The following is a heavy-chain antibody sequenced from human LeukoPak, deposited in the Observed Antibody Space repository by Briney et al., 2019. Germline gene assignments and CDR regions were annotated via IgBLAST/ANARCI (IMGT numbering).Heavy chain of an antibody. V-gene: IGHV3-23*01. CDR3: AKRPSGNYGMDV. CDR1: GFTFSSYA. D-gene: IGHD2-15*01. J-gene: IGHJ6*02. CDR2: ISGSGGST. Sequence: GRSLRLSCAASGFTFSSYAMSWVRQAPGKGLEWVSAISGSGGSTYYADSVKGRFTISRDNSKNTLYLQMNSLRAEDTAVYYCAKRPSGNYGMDVWGQGATVTVSS.